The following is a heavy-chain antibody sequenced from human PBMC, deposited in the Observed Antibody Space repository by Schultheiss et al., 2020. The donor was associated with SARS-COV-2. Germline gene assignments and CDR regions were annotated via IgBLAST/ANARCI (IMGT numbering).Heavy chain of an antibody. J-gene: IGHJ4*02. CDR1: GGSFSGYY. CDR3: AKDWSGWYRYFDY. Sequence: SQTLSLTCAVYGGSFSGYYWSWIRQPPGKGLEWIGYIYFSGSTYYNPSFKSRVSISVDTSKNQFSLKLSSVTAADTAVYYCAKDWSGWYRYFDYWGQGTLVTVSS. CDR2: IYFSGST. V-gene: IGHV4-34*01. D-gene: IGHD6-19*01.